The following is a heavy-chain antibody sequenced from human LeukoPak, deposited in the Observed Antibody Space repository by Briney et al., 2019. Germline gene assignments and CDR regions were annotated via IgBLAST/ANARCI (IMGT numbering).Heavy chain of an antibody. Sequence: GGSLRLSCAASGFTFSSYTMSWVRQAPGKGKEGVSLISGSGGITYYADSVKGRFTISRYNSKNTLYLQMASLRAEDTPVYYCAKDSASVGGPTTDWGQGTLVTVSS. V-gene: IGHV3-23*01. J-gene: IGHJ4*02. CDR3: AKDSASVGGPTTD. CDR2: ISGSGGIT. CDR1: GFTFSSYT. D-gene: IGHD2-15*01.